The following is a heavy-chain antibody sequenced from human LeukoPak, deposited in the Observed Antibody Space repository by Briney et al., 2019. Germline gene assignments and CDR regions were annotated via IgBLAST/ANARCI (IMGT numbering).Heavy chain of an antibody. Sequence: GASVKVSCKASGYTFTGYYMHWVRQAPGQGLGWMGWINPNSGGTNYAQKFQGRVTMTRDTSISTAYMELSRLRSDDTAVYYCAREVLRYFVWLSDAFDIWGQGTMVTVSS. CDR3: AREVLRYFVWLSDAFDI. J-gene: IGHJ3*02. D-gene: IGHD3-9*01. V-gene: IGHV1-2*02. CDR1: GYTFTGYY. CDR2: INPNSGGT.